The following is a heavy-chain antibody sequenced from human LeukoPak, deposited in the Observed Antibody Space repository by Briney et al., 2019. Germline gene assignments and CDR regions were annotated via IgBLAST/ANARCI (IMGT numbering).Heavy chain of an antibody. Sequence: GGSLRLSCAASGFTFSSNAMSWVRQAPGKGLEWVSVITGNGGSTYYADSVKGRFTISRDNSKNTLSLQMNSLRAEHTAVYYCAKDAVAPGSGGDYFDYWGQGTLVTVSS. D-gene: IGHD3-10*01. CDR2: ITGNGGST. CDR1: GFTFSSNA. J-gene: IGHJ4*02. CDR3: AKDAVAPGSGGDYFDY. V-gene: IGHV3-23*01.